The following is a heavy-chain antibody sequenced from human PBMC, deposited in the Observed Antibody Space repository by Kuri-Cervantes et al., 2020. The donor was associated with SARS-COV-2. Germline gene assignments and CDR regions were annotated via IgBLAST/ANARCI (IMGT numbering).Heavy chain of an antibody. V-gene: IGHV1-18*01. CDR2: ISAYNGDT. Sequence: ASVKVSCKASGYTFTSYCISWVRQAPGQGLEWMGWISAYNGDTNYAQKLQGRVTMTTDTSSSTDYMELRLLKYDDTAEYYGAREGDTAMVRYYYYMDVWGQGTTVTVSS. D-gene: IGHD5-18*01. CDR3: AREGDTAMVRYYYYMDV. J-gene: IGHJ6*03. CDR1: GYTFTSYC.